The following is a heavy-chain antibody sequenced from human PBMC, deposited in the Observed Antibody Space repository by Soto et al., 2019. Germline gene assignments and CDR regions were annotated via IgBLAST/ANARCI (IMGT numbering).Heavy chain of an antibody. CDR2: FHSGGST. Sequence: EVQLVESGGGLIQPGGSLILSCAASGFTVSSNFMTWVRQAPGKGLEWVSLFHSGGSTYYADSVKGRFTISRDNSKNTLYLQMNSLGAEETAVYYCARGAVKYYFDYWGQGTLVTVSS. J-gene: IGHJ4*02. V-gene: IGHV3-53*01. CDR1: GFTVSSNF. CDR3: ARGAVKYYFDY. D-gene: IGHD1-26*01.